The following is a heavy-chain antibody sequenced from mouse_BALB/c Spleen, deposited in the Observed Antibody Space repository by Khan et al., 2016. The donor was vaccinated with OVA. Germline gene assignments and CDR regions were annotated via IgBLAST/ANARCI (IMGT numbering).Heavy chain of an antibody. CDR3: ARPNYGSAWFAY. CDR2: MWAGGRT. D-gene: IGHD1-1*01. J-gene: IGHJ3*01. CDR1: GFSLTNYG. Sequence: VQLQESGPGLVAPSQSLSITCTVSGFSLTNYGVHWVRQPPGKGLEWLGVMWAGGRTNYNSALMSRLSITKDNSKSQVFLKVNSLQTDDTAIDYCARPNYGSAWFAYWGQGTLVTVSA. V-gene: IGHV2-9*02.